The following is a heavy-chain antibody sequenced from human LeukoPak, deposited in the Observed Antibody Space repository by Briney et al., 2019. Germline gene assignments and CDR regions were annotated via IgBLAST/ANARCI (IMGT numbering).Heavy chain of an antibody. J-gene: IGHJ3*01. D-gene: IGHD3-22*01. CDR1: GGSISSASYF. CDR2: LYYSGST. CDR3: AKAGVRYSDSSALYAFDF. Sequence: PSGTLSLTCTVSGGSISSASYFWGWIRQPPGKGLEWIGTLYYSGSTYYSASLKSRVTMSGDTSRNQFSLRLSSVNAADTAVYYCAKAGVRYSDSSALYAFDFWGPGTMVTVSS. V-gene: IGHV4-39*01.